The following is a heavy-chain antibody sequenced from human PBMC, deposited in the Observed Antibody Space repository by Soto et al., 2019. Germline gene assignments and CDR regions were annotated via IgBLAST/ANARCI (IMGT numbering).Heavy chain of an antibody. CDR3: ARYSSGWYGDDA. CDR1: GGTFSSYA. Sequence: SVKVSCKASGGTFSSYAISWVRQAPGQGLEWMGGIIPIFGTANYAQKFQGRVTITADKSTSTAYMELSSLRSEDTAVYYCARYSSGWYGDDAWGQGTLVTVSS. CDR2: IIPIFGTA. D-gene: IGHD6-19*01. J-gene: IGHJ5*02. V-gene: IGHV1-69*06.